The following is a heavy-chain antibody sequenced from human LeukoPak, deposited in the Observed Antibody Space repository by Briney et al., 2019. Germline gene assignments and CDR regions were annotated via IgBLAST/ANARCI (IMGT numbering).Heavy chain of an antibody. V-gene: IGHV3-11*04. CDR2: ISGSGSTI. D-gene: IGHD2-2*01. CDR1: VFIFSDYH. Sequence: NPGGSLRLSCAASVFIFSDYHMSWIRQAPGKGLEWVSYISGSGSTIYYADSVEGRFTISRDNANNSLFLQMNSLRAEDTAVYYCATYRCTGDSCYADYDAFDFWGQGTTVIVSS. CDR3: ATYRCTGDSCYADYDAFDF. J-gene: IGHJ3*01.